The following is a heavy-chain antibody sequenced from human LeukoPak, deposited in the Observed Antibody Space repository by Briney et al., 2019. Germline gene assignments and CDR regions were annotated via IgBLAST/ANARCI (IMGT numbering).Heavy chain of an antibody. Sequence: PGRSLRLSCAPSRLIFSSYWTSWVRHAPGKGLEWVANINKDGTEKFYIDSEKGRFTISKSNDKNSLYLQMNSQRAEETAVYYCGGGEIWFGATVDAFDIWGQGTMVTVSS. CDR1: RLIFSSYW. V-gene: IGHV3-7*03. CDR3: GGGEIWFGATVDAFDI. CDR2: INKDGTEK. J-gene: IGHJ3*02. D-gene: IGHD3-10*01.